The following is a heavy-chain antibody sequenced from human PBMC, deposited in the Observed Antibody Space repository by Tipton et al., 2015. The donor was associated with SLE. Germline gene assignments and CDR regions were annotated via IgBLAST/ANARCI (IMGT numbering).Heavy chain of an antibody. J-gene: IGHJ4*02. V-gene: IGHV3-33*01. CDR2: IWYDGSNE. CDR3: ARVWMYSNYDFDS. CDR1: GFTLSPYG. Sequence: RSLRLSCAASGFTLSPYGMHWVRQAPGKGLEWVAVIWYDGSNEYYADSVKGRSTISRDNSKDTLYLQMNSLRAEETAIYYCARVWMYSNYDFDSWGQGTLVPVCS. D-gene: IGHD4-11*01.